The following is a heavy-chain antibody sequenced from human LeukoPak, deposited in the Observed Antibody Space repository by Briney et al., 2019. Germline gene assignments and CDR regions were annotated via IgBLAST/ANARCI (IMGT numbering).Heavy chain of an antibody. Sequence: SGTLSLTCTVSGGSISSSSYYWGWIRQPPGKGLEWIGSIYYSGSTYYNPSLKSRVTISVDTSKNQFSLKLSSVTAADTAVYYCARVGASNFDYWGQGTLVTVSS. J-gene: IGHJ4*02. V-gene: IGHV4-39*07. CDR2: IYYSGST. CDR3: ARVGASNFDY. D-gene: IGHD1-26*01. CDR1: GGSISSSSYY.